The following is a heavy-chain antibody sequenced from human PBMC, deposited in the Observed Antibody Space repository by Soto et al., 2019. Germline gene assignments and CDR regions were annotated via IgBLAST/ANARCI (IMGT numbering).Heavy chain of an antibody. J-gene: IGHJ4*02. V-gene: IGHV4-4*01. CDR2: IFHAGST. CDR3: ARTRLHCSGNTCYEFYFEY. CDR1: GGVITNTSW. D-gene: IGHD2-2*01. Sequence: KTXEILCLTFSVAGGVITNTSWWSWVRQPPGKGLEWLGAIFHAGSTNYNPSLKSRVTMSADKSQNRFSLNLTSVTAADTAVYFCARTRLHCSGNTCYEFYFEYWGQGTLVTVSS.